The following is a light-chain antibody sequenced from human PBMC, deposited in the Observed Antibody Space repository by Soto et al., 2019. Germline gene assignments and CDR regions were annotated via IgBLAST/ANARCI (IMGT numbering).Light chain of an antibody. CDR1: PSVSSN. V-gene: IGKV3-15*01. Sequence: EIVMTQSPATLSVSPGERATLSCRASPSVSSNLAWYQQKPGQAPRLLIYGASTRATGIPARFSGSGSGTEFTLTISSLQSEDFVVYYCQQYNNWPPSFGQGTKVEIK. CDR3: QQYNNWPPS. CDR2: GAS. J-gene: IGKJ1*01.